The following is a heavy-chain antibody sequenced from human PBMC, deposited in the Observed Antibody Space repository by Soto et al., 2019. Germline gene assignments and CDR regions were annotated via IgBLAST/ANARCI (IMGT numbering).Heavy chain of an antibody. D-gene: IGHD3-22*01. Sequence: SETLSLTCTVSGGSVSSGSYYWSWIRQPPGKGLEWIGYIYYSGSTNYNPSLKSRVTISVDTSKNQFSLKLSSVTAADTAVYYCARSPLYYYDSSGYYYGPIDYWGQGTLVTVSS. CDR2: IYYSGST. CDR1: GGSVSSGSYY. J-gene: IGHJ4*02. CDR3: ARSPLYYYDSSGYYYGPIDY. V-gene: IGHV4-61*01.